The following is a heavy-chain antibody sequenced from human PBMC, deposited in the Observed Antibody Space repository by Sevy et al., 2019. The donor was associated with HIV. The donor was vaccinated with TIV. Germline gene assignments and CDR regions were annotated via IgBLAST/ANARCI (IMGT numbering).Heavy chain of an antibody. CDR2: IIPIFGTA. CDR1: GGTFSSYA. CDR3: ARGPRYYYDSSDNYLRY. Sequence: ASVKVSCKASGGTFSSYAISWVRQAPGQGLEWMGGIIPIFGTANYAQKFQGRVTITADESTSTAYMELSSLRSEDTAVYYCARGPRYYYDSSDNYLRYWGQGTLVTVSS. V-gene: IGHV1-69*13. J-gene: IGHJ4*02. D-gene: IGHD3-22*01.